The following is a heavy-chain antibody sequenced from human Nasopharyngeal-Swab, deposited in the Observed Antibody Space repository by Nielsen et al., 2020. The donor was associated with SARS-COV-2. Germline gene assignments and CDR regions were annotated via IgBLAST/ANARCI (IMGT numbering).Heavy chain of an antibody. CDR1: GGTFSSYA. D-gene: IGHD2-2*01. CDR2: IIPIFGTA. V-gene: IGHV1-69*13. J-gene: IGHJ6*02. CDR3: ARGDIVVVPAAMNYYYYYGMDV. Sequence: SVKVSCKASGGTFSSYAISWVRQAPGQGLEWMGGIIPIFGTANYAQKFQGRVTITADESTSTAYMELSSLRSEDTAVYYCARGDIVVVPAAMNYYYYYGMDVWGQGTTVTVSS.